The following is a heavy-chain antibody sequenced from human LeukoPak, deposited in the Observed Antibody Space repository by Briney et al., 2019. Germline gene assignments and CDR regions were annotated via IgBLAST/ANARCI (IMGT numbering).Heavy chain of an antibody. V-gene: IGHV1-18*04. CDR1: GYTFTAYY. J-gene: IGHJ4*02. Sequence: ASLKVSCKAPGYTFTAYYMHWVRQAPGQGLEWMGWINPNSGNTNYAQKLQGRVTMTTDTSTSTAYMELRSLRSDDTAVYYCARNWHDSSGYYHRPFDYWGQGTLVTVSS. CDR3: ARNWHDSSGYYHRPFDY. CDR2: INPNSGNT. D-gene: IGHD3-22*01.